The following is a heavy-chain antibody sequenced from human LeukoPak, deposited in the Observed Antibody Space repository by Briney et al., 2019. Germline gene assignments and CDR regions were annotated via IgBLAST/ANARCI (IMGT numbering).Heavy chain of an antibody. J-gene: IGHJ4*02. CDR1: GFTFSRHG. V-gene: IGHV3-21*01. CDR2: ISSSSSYI. CDR3: ARVPPTERGYYLSDY. D-gene: IGHD3-22*01. Sequence: GGSLRLSCAASGFTFSRHGMHWVRQAPGKGLEWVSSISSSSSYIYYADSVKGRFTISRDNAKNSLYLQMNSLRAEDTAVYYCARVPPTERGYYLSDYWGQGTLVTVSS.